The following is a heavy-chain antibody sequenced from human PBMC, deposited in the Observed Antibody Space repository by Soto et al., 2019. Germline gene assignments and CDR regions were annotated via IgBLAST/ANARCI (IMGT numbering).Heavy chain of an antibody. Sequence: LRFACRRFGYSVNLYGISRMRKTPGQGLEWMGLISAYNGNTNYVQKLQGRVTMTTDTSTSTAYMELRSLRSDDTAVYYCARDRPLYCSGGSCYSGNWFGPWGQGTLVTVSS. CDR3: ARDRPLYCSGGSCYSGNWFGP. CDR2: ISAYNGNT. J-gene: IGHJ5*02. V-gene: IGHV1-18*01. CDR1: GYSVNLYG. D-gene: IGHD2-15*01.